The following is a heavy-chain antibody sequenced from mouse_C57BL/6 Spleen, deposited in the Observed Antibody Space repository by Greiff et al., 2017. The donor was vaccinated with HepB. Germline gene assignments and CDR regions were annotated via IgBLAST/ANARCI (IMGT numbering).Heavy chain of an antibody. V-gene: IGHV1-52*01. D-gene: IGHD1-1*01. J-gene: IGHJ1*03. CDR1: GYTFTSYW. CDR2: IDPSDSET. Sequence: QVQLQQPGAELVRPGSSVKLSCKASGYTFTSYWMHWVKQRPIQGLDWIGNIDPSDSETHYNQKFKDKATLTVDKSSSTAYMQLSSLTSEDSAVYYCASGLFGRYFDVWGTGTTVTVSS. CDR3: ASGLFGRYFDV.